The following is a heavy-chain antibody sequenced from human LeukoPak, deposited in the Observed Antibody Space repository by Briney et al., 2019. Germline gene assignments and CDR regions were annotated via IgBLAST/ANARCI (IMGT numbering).Heavy chain of an antibody. CDR2: ISASGGST. J-gene: IGHJ4*02. V-gene: IGHV3-23*01. CDR3: AKSGSKLSAQYYFDY. CDR1: GFPFSSYA. Sequence: PGGSLRLSCAASGFPFSSYAMSWVRQAPGKGLEWVSGISASGGSTYYPDSAKDRFTTSRDNSKSTLYLQINSLRDEDTAVYYCAKSGSKLSAQYYFDYWGQGTLVMVSS. D-gene: IGHD3-10*01.